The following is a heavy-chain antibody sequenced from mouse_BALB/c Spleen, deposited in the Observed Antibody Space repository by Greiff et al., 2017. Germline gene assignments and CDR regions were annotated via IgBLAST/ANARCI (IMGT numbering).Heavy chain of an antibody. J-gene: IGHJ4*01. V-gene: IGHV1-26*01. CDR3: ARYGNYYAMDY. CDR2: VNPNSGGT. D-gene: IGHD2-1*01. Sequence: VQLQQSGPELVKPGASVKISCKASGYSFTGYYMHWVKQSHGKSLEWIGRVNPNSGGTSYNQKFKGKAILTVDKSSSTAYMELRSLTSEDSAVYYCARYGNYYAMDYWGQGTSVTGSS. CDR1: GYSFTGYY.